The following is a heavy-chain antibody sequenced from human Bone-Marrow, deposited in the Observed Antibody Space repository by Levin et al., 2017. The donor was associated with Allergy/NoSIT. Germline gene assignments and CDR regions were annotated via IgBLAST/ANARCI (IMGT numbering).Heavy chain of an antibody. D-gene: IGHD3-9*01. J-gene: IGHJ5*02. CDR1: GDAITSGTYY. CDR3: ASSPSHVMTGYYVVA. CDR2: VYTSGIT. V-gene: IGHV4-61*02. Sequence: TSETLSLTCTVSGDAITSGTYYWSWIRQPAGKGLEWIGRVYTSGITDYNSSLKSRVTISIDMSKKRFSLELNSVTAADTAVYYCASSPSHVMTGYYVVAWGRGTLVTVSS.